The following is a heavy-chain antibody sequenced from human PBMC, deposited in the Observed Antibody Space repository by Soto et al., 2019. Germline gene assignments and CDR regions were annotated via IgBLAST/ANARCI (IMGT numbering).Heavy chain of an antibody. Sequence: ASVKVSCKASGYTFTSYDINWLRQATGQGLEWMGWMNPNSGNTGYAQKFQGRVTMTRNTSISTAYMELSSLRSEDTAVYYCARVEQLVLYYYYYMDVWGKGTTVTVSS. D-gene: IGHD6-6*01. CDR1: GYTFTSYD. CDR2: MNPNSGNT. V-gene: IGHV1-8*01. CDR3: ARVEQLVLYYYYYMDV. J-gene: IGHJ6*03.